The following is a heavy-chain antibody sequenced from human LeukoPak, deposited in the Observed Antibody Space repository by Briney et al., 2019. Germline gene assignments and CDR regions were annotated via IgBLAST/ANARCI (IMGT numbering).Heavy chain of an antibody. V-gene: IGHV4-59*01. CDR2: IYYRGST. Sequence: KPSETLSLTCAVYGGSFSGYYWSWIRQPPGKGLEWIGYIYYRGSTNYNPSLKSRVTISVDTSKNQVSLKLSSVAAADTAVYYCATRPSGSDRFLPYFDYWGQGTLVIVSS. CDR3: ATRPSGSDRFLPYFDY. J-gene: IGHJ4*02. D-gene: IGHD1-1*01. CDR1: GGSFSGYY.